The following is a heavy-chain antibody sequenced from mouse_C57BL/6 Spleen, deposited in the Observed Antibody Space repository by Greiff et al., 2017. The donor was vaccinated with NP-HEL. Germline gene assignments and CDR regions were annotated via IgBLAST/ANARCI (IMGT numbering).Heavy chain of an antibody. J-gene: IGHJ3*01. V-gene: IGHV1-15*01. CDR3: QTWFAY. Sequence: QVQLQQSGAELVRPGASVTLSCKASGYIFTDYEMHWVKQTPVHGLEWIGAIDPETGGTAYNQKFKGKAILTADKSSSTAYMELRSLTSEDSAVYYCQTWFAYWGQGTLVTVSA. CDR2: IDPETGGT. CDR1: GYIFTDYE.